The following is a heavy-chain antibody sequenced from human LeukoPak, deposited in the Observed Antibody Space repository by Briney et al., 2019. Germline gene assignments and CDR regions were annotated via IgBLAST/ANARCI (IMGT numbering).Heavy chain of an antibody. CDR3: ARDRIVGATWALDI. V-gene: IGHV3-48*04. Sequence: GGSLRLSCAASGFTFSSYAMSWVRQAPGKGLECVSYISSSGNTTYHADSVKGRFTTSRDNAKNSLYLQMSSLRADDTAVYYCARDRIVGATWALDIWGQGTMVTVSS. CDR2: ISSSGNTT. CDR1: GFTFSSYA. D-gene: IGHD1-26*01. J-gene: IGHJ3*02.